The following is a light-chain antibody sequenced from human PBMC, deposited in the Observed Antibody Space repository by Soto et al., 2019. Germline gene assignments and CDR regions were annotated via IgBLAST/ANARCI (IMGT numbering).Light chain of an antibody. CDR2: WAS. V-gene: IGKV4-1*01. J-gene: IGKJ1*01. CDR3: QQYYGSPWT. CDR1: QNILYSSNNKNY. Sequence: DIVMTQSPDSLAVSLGERATIDCKSSQNILYSSNNKNYLAWYQQKPGQPPRLLFYWASTRESGVPDRFSGSRSGAHFTLTINGLQTESVAVYYCQQYYGSPWTFGQGTKVEVK.